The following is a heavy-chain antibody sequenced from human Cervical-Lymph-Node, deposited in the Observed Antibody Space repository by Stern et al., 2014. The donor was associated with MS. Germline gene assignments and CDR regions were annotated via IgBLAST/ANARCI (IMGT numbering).Heavy chain of an antibody. V-gene: IGHV3-23*04. J-gene: IGHJ4*02. CDR1: GFTFSSYA. D-gene: IGHD6-19*01. CDR2: ISGSDGST. CDR3: AKVYGSGPFDY. Sequence: MQLVQYGGTLVQPGGSLRLSCAASGFTFSSYAMSWVRQAPGKGMEWVSVISGSDGSTFHAVSVQCRFTISRDNSKNTLFLQMNSLRAEDTAVYYCAKVYGSGPFDYWGQGTLVTVSS.